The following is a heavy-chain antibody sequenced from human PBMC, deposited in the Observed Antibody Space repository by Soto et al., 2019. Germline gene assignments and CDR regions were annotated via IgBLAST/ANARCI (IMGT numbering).Heavy chain of an antibody. CDR1: GFTFSSYS. D-gene: IGHD3-16*01. V-gene: IGHV3-48*01. CDR3: ATDFEIMLDYYYGMDV. J-gene: IGHJ6*02. CDR2: ISSSSSTI. Sequence: GGSLRLSCAASGFTFSSYSMNWVRQAPGKGLEWVSYISSSSSTIYYADSVKGRFTISRDNAKNSLYLQMNSLRAEDTAVYYCATDFEIMLDYYYGMDVWGQGTTVTVSS.